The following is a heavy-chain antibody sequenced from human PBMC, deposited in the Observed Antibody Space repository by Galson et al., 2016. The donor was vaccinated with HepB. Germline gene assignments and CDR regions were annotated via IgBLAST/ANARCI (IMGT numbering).Heavy chain of an antibody. V-gene: IGHV3-30*02. J-gene: IGHJ6*02. CDR3: AKEILTARQVYYGMDV. D-gene: IGHD6-6*01. Sequence: SVKGRFTISRDNSKNMVYLQMTSLRVEDTAVYYCAKEILTARQVYYGMDVWGQGTTVTVSS.